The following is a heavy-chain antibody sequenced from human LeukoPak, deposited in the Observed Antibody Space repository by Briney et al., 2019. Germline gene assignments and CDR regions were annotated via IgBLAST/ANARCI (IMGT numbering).Heavy chain of an antibody. J-gene: IGHJ4*02. CDR3: ARGPTNGQAFDY. CDR1: GFTFYNYW. CDR2: IREDGSQK. D-gene: IGHD2-8*01. V-gene: IGHV3-7*01. Sequence: GGSLRLSCAASGFTFYNYWMTWVRQAPGKGLEWVASIREDGSQKTAVDSVRGQFTISRDNAKNSVYLQMDSLRAEDTAVYYCARGPTNGQAFDYWGQGTLVSVSS.